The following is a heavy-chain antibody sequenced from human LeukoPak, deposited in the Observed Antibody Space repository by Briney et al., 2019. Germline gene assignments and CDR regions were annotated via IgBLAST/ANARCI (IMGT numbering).Heavy chain of an antibody. J-gene: IGHJ5*02. CDR1: GGSFSGYY. CDR3: ARGSPYGRNWFDP. V-gene: IGHV4-34*01. Sequence: SEALSLTCAVYGGSFSGYYWSWIRQPPGKGLEWIGEINHSGSTNYNPSLKSRVTISVDTSKNQFSLKLSSVTAADTAVYYCARGSPYGRNWFDPWGQGTLVTVSS. CDR2: INHSGST. D-gene: IGHD3-10*01.